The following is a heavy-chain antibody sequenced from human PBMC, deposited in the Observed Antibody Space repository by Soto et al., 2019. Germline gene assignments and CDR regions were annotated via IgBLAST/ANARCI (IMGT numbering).Heavy chain of an antibody. CDR1: GGSFGYRA. D-gene: IGHD3-9*01. Sequence: QLVQSGAEVKRPGSSVKVSCRASGGSFGYRAVTWLRQAPGQGLGWMGHIFSDTADYAHTFQGRVTISPGKSTATAYMKLDSLTSNASAVYCCATALLYFPARQGSFDTWCQGTRVTAPS. V-gene: IGHV1-69*06. CDR3: ATALLYFPARQGSFDT. J-gene: IGHJ4*02. CDR2: IFSDTA.